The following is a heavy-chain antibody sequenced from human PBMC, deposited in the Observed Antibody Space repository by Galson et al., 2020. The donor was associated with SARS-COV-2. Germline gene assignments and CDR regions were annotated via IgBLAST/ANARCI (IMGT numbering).Heavy chain of an antibody. Sequence: GESLKISCKASGYSFSAFSIHWLRQAPGQRFEWMGWTNGGNTVTRYSQKFQGRVTISRDTSASTVYMELSSLRSEDMAIYYCVRGDGPGNYLLDFWGQGTLVTVSS. CDR2: TNGGNTVT. D-gene: IGHD3-10*01. CDR3: VRGDGPGNYLLDF. V-gene: IGHV1-3*02. CDR1: GYSFSAFS. J-gene: IGHJ4*02.